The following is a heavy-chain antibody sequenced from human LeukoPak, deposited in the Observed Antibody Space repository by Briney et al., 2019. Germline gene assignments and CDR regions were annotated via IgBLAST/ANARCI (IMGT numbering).Heavy chain of an antibody. CDR2: MYRHGRS. Sequence: PSETLSLNCTVSGDSISSSYWTWIRQPAEKGLEWIGVMYRHGRSNYNPSFKGRVTMSVDTSKNQFSLKLSSVTAADTAMYFCARKTAGGTFDLWGQGTMVTVSS. D-gene: IGHD2-21*02. V-gene: IGHV4-4*07. CDR1: GDSISSSY. CDR3: ARKTAGGTFDL. J-gene: IGHJ3*01.